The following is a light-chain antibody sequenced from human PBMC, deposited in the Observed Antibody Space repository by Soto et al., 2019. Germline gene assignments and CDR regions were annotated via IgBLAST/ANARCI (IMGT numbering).Light chain of an antibody. CDR1: QSISNY. Sequence: DRHMTQSHLSLCASVGDRVAISCRASQSISNYLNWYQQKPGKAPKLLIYAASSLQSGVPSRFSGSGSGTDFTLTIFRVQPEAFASYYSQLSYTPLRTIDHVTKVDI. J-gene: IGKJ1*01. CDR3: QLSYTPLRT. CDR2: AAS. V-gene: IGKV1-39*01.